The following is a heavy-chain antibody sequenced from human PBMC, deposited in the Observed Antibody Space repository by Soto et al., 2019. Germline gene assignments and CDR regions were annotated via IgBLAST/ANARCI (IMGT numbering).Heavy chain of an antibody. V-gene: IGHV1-69*13. CDR2: ITPIFGTA. J-gene: IGHJ4*02. CDR1: GGTFSSYA. D-gene: IGHD3-9*01. Sequence: GASVKVSCKASGGTFSSYAISWVRQAPGQGLEWMGGITPIFGTANYAQKFQGRVTITADESTSTAYMELSSLRSEDTAVYYCARSSQYDILTGPPDYWGQGTLVTVSS. CDR3: ARSSQYDILTGPPDY.